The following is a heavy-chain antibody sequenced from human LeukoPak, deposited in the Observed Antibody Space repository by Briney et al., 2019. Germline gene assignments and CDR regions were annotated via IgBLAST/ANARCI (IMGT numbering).Heavy chain of an antibody. V-gene: IGHV4-59*01. CDR2: IYYSGST. CDR3: ARDGDYFDY. J-gene: IGHJ4*02. D-gene: IGHD3-16*01. CDR1: GGSISSYY. Sequence: SETLSLTCTVSGGSISSYYWSWIRQPPGKRLEWIGYIYYSGSTNYNPSLESRVTISVDTSKNQLSLKLSSVTAADTAVYYCARDGDYFDYWGQGTLVTVSS.